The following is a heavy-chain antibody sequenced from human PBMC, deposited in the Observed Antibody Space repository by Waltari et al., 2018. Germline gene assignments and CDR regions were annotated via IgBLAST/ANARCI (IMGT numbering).Heavy chain of an antibody. D-gene: IGHD6-13*01. Sequence: QVQLVESGGGVVQPGGSLRLSCAASGFTFSSYGMHWVRQAPGKGLEWVAFIRYDGSNKYYADSVKGRFTISRDNSKNTLYLQMNSLRAEDTAGYYCANPGDSSSWFFYWGQGTLVTVSS. CDR1: GFTFSSYG. J-gene: IGHJ4*02. CDR3: ANPGDSSSWFFY. V-gene: IGHV3-30*02. CDR2: IRYDGSNK.